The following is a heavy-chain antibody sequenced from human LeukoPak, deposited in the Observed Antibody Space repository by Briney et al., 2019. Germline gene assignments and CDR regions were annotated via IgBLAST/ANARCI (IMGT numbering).Heavy chain of an antibody. D-gene: IGHD3-10*01. CDR3: AGEAAPLIYYHYYYMDV. Sequence: GGSLRLSCAASGFTFSSYGMHWVRQAPGKGLEWVAFIRYDGSNKYYADSVKGRFTTSRDNSKNTLYLQMNSLRAEDTAVYYCAGEAAPLIYYHYYYMDVWGKGTTVTVSS. CDR1: GFTFSSYG. J-gene: IGHJ6*03. CDR2: IRYDGSNK. V-gene: IGHV3-30*02.